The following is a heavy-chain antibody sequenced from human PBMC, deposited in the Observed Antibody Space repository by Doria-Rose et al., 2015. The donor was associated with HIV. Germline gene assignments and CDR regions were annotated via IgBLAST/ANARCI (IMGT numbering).Heavy chain of an antibody. CDR3: ARIKSSRWYHKYYFDF. Sequence: QVTLKESGPVLVKPTETLTLTCTVSGVSLSSPGMGVSWIRQPPGKALEWLANIFSHDERSYNTSLKSRLTISRSTSTRQVVLPMTDMDPVDTATYYCARIKSSRWYHKYYFDFWGQGTLVIVSA. V-gene: IGHV2-26*01. CDR1: GVSLSSPGMG. D-gene: IGHD6-13*01. CDR2: IFSHDER. J-gene: IGHJ4*02.